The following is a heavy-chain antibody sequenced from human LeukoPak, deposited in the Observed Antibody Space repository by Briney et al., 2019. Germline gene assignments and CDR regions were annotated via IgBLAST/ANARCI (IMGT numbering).Heavy chain of an antibody. V-gene: IGHV3-23*01. D-gene: IGHD2-15*01. CDR3: AKFNSWEVRDYYFDY. CDR1: GFTFRDYA. Sequence: PGGSLRLSCTASGFTFRDYAMSWVRRAPGRGLEWVSLIFGNGAGTYYADSVKGRFTISRDNSKNTLYLQMTSLRGEDTAVYYCAKFNSWEVRDYYFDYWGQGTQVTVSS. CDR2: IFGNGAGT. J-gene: IGHJ4*02.